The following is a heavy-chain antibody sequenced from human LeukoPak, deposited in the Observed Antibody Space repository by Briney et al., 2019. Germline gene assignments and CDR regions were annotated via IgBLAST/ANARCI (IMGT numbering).Heavy chain of an antibody. J-gene: IGHJ4*02. V-gene: IGHV3-30*18. Sequence: PGRSLRLSCAASGLTFSSYGMHWVRQAPGKGLEWVAVISYDGSNKYYADSVKGRFTISRDNSKNTLYLQMNSLRAEDTAVYYCAKPTGVGDWGQGTLVTVSS. CDR1: GLTFSSYG. D-gene: IGHD7-27*01. CDR2: ISYDGSNK. CDR3: AKPTGVGD.